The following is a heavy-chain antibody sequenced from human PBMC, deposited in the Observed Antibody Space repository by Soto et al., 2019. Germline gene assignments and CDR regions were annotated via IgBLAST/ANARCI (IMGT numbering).Heavy chain of an antibody. D-gene: IGHD5-18*01. Sequence: QVQLVQSGAEVKKPGSSVKVSCKASGDTFSTYTFSWVRQAPGQGLEWMGRIIPILDIANYAQKFQGRVTITADKSTSTAYMELSRLTSEDTAVYYCAREGNRGYSYRHLDYWCQGTLVTVSS. J-gene: IGHJ4*02. CDR1: GDTFSTYT. V-gene: IGHV1-69*08. CDR2: IIPILDIA. CDR3: AREGNRGYSYRHLDY.